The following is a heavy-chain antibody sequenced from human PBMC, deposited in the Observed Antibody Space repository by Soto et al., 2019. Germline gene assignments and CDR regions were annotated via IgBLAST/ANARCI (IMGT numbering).Heavy chain of an antibody. CDR2: MNANVDAT. Sequence: QLQLVQSGAEVKKPGASVKVSCKASGFTFSTNDINWVRQAPGQGLQWTGWMNANVDATDSPQEFEGRVTMTWNASISTAYMELNNLKSDDTAVYYCAREVVYGRSLWLDPWGQGTLVTVSS. V-gene: IGHV1-8*01. CDR1: GFTFSTND. D-gene: IGHD2-8*02. J-gene: IGHJ5*02. CDR3: AREVVYGRSLWLDP.